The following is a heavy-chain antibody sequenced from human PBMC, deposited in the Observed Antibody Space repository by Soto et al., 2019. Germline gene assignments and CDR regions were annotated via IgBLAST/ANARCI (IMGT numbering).Heavy chain of an antibody. Sequence: QVQLQESGPGLVKPSQTLSLTCTVSGGSISSGGYYWSWIRQHPGKGLEWIGYIYYSGCTYYNPSLKSRVPISVDTSKNHFSPKLSSVSAAAKAVYYCARDRGYHYDSPLPNYWYFDLWGRGTLVTVSS. D-gene: IGHD3-22*01. CDR3: ARDRGYHYDSPLPNYWYFDL. CDR1: GGSISSGGYY. CDR2: IYYSGCT. J-gene: IGHJ2*01. V-gene: IGHV4-31*03.